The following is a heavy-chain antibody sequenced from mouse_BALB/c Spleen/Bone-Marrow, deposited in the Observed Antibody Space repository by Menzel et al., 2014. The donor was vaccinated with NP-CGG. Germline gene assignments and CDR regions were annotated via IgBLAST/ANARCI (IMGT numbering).Heavy chain of an antibody. V-gene: IGHV2-9*02. CDR1: GFSLSNYG. D-gene: IGHD1-1*01. J-gene: IGHJ3*01. Sequence: VKLVESGPGLVAPSQSLSITCTVSGFSLSNYGVHWVRQPPGKGLEWLGVIWAGGSTNYNSALMSRLSINKDNSKSQVFLKMNSLQPDDTAMYYCARYYGGSDSWFAYWGQGTLVTVSA. CDR2: IWAGGST. CDR3: ARYYGGSDSWFAY.